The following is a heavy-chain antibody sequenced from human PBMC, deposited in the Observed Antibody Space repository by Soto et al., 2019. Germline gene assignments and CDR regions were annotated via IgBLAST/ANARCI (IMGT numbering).Heavy chain of an antibody. CDR2: INPSGGST. CDR3: ARDGRALYYYESSGILGDY. V-gene: IGHV1-46*03. CDR1: GYTFTSYY. J-gene: IGHJ4*02. D-gene: IGHD3-22*01. Sequence: ASVKVSCKASGYTFTSYYMHWVRQAPGQGLEWMGIINPSGGSTSYAQKFQGRVTMTRDTSTSTVYMELSSLRSEDTAVYYCARDGRALYYYESSGILGDYWGQGTLVTVSS.